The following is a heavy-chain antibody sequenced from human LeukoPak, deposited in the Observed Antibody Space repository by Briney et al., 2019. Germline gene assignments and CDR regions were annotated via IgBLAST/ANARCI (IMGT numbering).Heavy chain of an antibody. CDR1: GFTVSSNY. CDR3: TRGPGSTWYSDY. D-gene: IGHD6-13*01. J-gene: IGHJ4*02. Sequence: GGSLRLSCAASGFTVSSNYMNWVRQAPGKGLEWVSIIYSGGVTYYADSVKGRFTISRDNSKNTLYLQMNSLRAEDTAVYYCTRGPGSTWYSDYWGQGTLVTVSS. V-gene: IGHV3-66*02. CDR2: IYSGGVT.